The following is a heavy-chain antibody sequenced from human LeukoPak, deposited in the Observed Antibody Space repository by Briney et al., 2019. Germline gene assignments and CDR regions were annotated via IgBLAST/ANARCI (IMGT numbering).Heavy chain of an antibody. V-gene: IGHV4-34*01. CDR3: ARGDRCSSTSCYSRGVLLSYSDY. Sequence: PSETLSLTCAVYGGSFSGYYWSWIRQPPGKGLEWIGEINHSGSTNYNPSLKSRVTISVDTSKNQFSLKLSSVTAADTAVYYCARGDRCSSTSCYSRGVLLSYSDYWGQGTLVTVSS. D-gene: IGHD2-2*01. CDR2: INHSGST. CDR1: GGSFSGYY. J-gene: IGHJ4*02.